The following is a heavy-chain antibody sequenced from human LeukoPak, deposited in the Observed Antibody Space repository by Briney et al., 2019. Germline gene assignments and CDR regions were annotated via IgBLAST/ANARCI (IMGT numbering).Heavy chain of an antibody. CDR1: GGTFSSYA. J-gene: IGHJ6*02. Sequence: SVKVSCKASGGTFSSYAISWVRQAPGQGLEWMGGIIPILGTANYAQKFQGRVTITADESTSTAYMELSSLRSEDTAVYYCARDCSGGSCYSQNDYYYYGMDVWGQGTTVTVSS. CDR3: ARDCSGGSCYSQNDYYYYGMDV. V-gene: IGHV1-69*13. D-gene: IGHD2-15*01. CDR2: IIPILGTA.